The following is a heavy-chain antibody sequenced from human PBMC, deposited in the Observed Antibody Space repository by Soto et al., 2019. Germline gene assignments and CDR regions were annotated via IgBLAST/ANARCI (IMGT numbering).Heavy chain of an antibody. V-gene: IGHV3-7*01. Sequence: EVQLVESGGGLVQPGGSLRLSCAASGFTFSSYWMSWVRQAPGKGLEWVANIKQDGSEKYYVDSVKGLFTISRDNAKNSLYLQMNSLRAEDTAVYYCARDSVLMVYISYYYYYYMDVWGKGTTVTVSS. CDR2: IKQDGSEK. CDR3: ARDSVLMVYISYYYYYYMDV. D-gene: IGHD2-8*01. CDR1: GFTFSSYW. J-gene: IGHJ6*03.